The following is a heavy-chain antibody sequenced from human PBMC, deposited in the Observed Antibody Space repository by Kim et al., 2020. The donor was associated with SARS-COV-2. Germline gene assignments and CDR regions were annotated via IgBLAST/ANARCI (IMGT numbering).Heavy chain of an antibody. CDR2: NP. J-gene: IGHJ4*02. D-gene: IGHD2-2*01. V-gene: IGHV1-3*01. CDR3: AIEFSASTFDY. Sequence: NPKYSQKFQGRVTITRDTSANTAYMELSSLRSEDTAVYYCAIEFSASTFDYWGQGTLVTVSS.